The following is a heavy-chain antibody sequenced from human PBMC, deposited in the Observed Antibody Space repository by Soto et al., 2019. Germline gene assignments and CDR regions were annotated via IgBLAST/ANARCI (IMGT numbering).Heavy chain of an antibody. CDR3: ARALPTLAAAGHFDP. Sequence: SETLSLTCTVSGGSISSYYWSWIRQPPGKGLEWIGYIYYSGSTNYNPSLKSRVTISVDTSKNQFSLKLSSVTAADTAVYYCARALPTLAAAGHFDPWGQGTLVTVSS. J-gene: IGHJ5*02. CDR2: IYYSGST. CDR1: GGSISSYY. D-gene: IGHD6-13*01. V-gene: IGHV4-59*08.